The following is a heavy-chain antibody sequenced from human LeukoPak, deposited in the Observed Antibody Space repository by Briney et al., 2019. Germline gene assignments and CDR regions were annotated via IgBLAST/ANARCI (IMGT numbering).Heavy chain of an antibody. CDR2: INPSGGST. CDR1: GYXFTNYY. Sequence: ASVKVSCKASGYXFTNYYFHWVRQAPGQGLEWMGIINPSGGSTSYAQKFQGRVTMTRDTSTSTVYMELSSLRSEDTAVYYCARGPYYYDSSGFYSNYWGQGTLVTVSS. J-gene: IGHJ4*02. V-gene: IGHV1-46*01. D-gene: IGHD3-22*01. CDR3: ARGPYYYDSSGFYSNY.